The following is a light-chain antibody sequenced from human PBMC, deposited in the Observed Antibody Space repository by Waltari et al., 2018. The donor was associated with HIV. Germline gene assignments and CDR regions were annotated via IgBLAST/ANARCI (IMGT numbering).Light chain of an antibody. Sequence: QSALTQPASVSGSPGQSITISRTGTSSDVGGYNYVSWYQHHPGKAPKLMISEVSNRPSGVSNRFSGSKSGNTASLTISGLQAEDEADYYCSSYSSSITLYVVFGGGTKLTVL. CDR2: EVS. CDR3: SSYSSSITLYVV. CDR1: SSDVGGYNY. V-gene: IGLV2-14*01. J-gene: IGLJ2*01.